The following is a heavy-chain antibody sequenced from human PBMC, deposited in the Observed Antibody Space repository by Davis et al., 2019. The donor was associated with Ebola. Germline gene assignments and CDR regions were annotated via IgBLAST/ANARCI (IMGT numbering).Heavy chain of an antibody. Sequence: PGGSLRLSCAASGFTFSSYWMSWVRQAPGKGLEWVANIKQDGSEKYYVDSVKGRFTISRENAKNSLYLQMNSLRAGDTAVYYCAKSHCSGGSCPYYFDFWGQGTLVTVSS. V-gene: IGHV3-7*01. D-gene: IGHD2-15*01. CDR3: AKSHCSGGSCPYYFDF. CDR2: IKQDGSEK. CDR1: GFTFSSYW. J-gene: IGHJ4*02.